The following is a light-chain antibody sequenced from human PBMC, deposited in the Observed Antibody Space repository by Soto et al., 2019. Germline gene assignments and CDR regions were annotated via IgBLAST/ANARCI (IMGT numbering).Light chain of an antibody. Sequence: QSVLAQPASVSGSPGQSITIPCTGTTSDIGAYDYVSWYQQHPGKVPKLIIFEVTKRPSGFSSRFSGSKSGNTASLTISGLQAEDEADYYCSSYTSKNDRVFGNGTKVTV. V-gene: IGLV2-14*01. CDR3: SSYTSKNDRV. J-gene: IGLJ1*01. CDR2: EVT. CDR1: TSDIGAYDY.